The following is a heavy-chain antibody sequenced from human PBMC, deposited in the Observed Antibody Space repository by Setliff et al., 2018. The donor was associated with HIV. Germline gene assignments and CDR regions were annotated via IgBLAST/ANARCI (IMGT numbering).Heavy chain of an antibody. J-gene: IGHJ6*03. CDR2: MNPNTGVS. D-gene: IGHD3-10*01. Sequence: ASVKVSCKASGHTFTNVDIHWLRRATGQGPEWMGWMNPNTGVSGYALKFQARVTMTRDTSISTAYMELSSLTSEDTAVHYCARGKGVGGVVITGGLDVWGKGTTVTVS. CDR3: ARGKGVGGVVITGGLDV. V-gene: IGHV1-8*01. CDR1: GHTFTNVD.